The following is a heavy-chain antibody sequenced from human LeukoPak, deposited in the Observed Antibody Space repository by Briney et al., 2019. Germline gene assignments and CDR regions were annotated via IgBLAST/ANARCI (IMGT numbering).Heavy chain of an antibody. D-gene: IGHD3-10*01. J-gene: IGHJ3*02. CDR3: AKGALYGSGSYYSAFDI. CDR2: INGDGSTT. Sequence: GGSLRLSCTASGFAFSTYWMHWVRQAPGKGLVWVSHINGDGSTTTYADSVKGRFTISRDNAKNTLYLQMNSLRVEDTAVYYCAKGALYGSGSYYSAFDIWGQGTMVTVSS. V-gene: IGHV3-74*01. CDR1: GFAFSTYW.